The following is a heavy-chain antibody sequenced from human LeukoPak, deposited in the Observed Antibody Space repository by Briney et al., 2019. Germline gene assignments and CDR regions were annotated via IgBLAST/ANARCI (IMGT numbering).Heavy chain of an antibody. CDR1: GYSFTASY. CDR3: AKEFPSGATRDLDY. D-gene: IGHD1-26*01. V-gene: IGHV1-2*02. CDR2: INPRCGGT. J-gene: IGHJ4*02. Sequence: ASVKVSCQASGYSFTASYLHWVRHPPGQGLEWLGWINPRCGGTKYVPKFQGRVTLTRDTSINTAYMELTSLRADDTAMYYCAKEFPSGATRDLDYWGQGTLVTVS.